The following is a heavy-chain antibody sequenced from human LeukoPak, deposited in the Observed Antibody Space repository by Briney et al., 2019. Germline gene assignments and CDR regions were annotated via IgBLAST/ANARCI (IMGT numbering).Heavy chain of an antibody. J-gene: IGHJ5*02. V-gene: IGHV4-39*01. D-gene: IGHD6-19*01. Sequence: SETLSLTCTVSGGSISSSSYYWGWIRQPPGKGLEWIGSIYYSGSTYYNPSLKSRVTISVDTSKNQFSLKLSSATAADTAVYYCARPQTAGAWFDPWGQGTLVTVSS. CDR2: IYYSGST. CDR1: GGSISSSSYY. CDR3: ARPQTAGAWFDP.